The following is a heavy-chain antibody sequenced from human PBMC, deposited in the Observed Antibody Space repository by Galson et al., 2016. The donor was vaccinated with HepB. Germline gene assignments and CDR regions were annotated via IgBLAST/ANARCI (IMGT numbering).Heavy chain of an antibody. CDR2: ISWNSGTV. D-gene: IGHD3-10*01. Sequence: SLRLSCAGSGFRFEDYAMHWVRQVPGKGPEWVSGISWNSGTVGYADSVKGRLSISRDNAKNSLYLQMNSLRVEDTAFYYCVRATRHPHGSGAGGDGWGQGTLVTASS. CDR1: GFRFEDYA. CDR3: VRATRHPHGSGAGGDG. V-gene: IGHV3-9*01. J-gene: IGHJ1*01.